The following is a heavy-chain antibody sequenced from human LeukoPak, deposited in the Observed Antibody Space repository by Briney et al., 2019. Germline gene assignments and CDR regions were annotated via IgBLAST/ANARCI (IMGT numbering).Heavy chain of an antibody. V-gene: IGHV4-59*01. Sequence: SETLSLTGTVSGGSISSYYWSWIRQPPGKGLEWIGYIYYSGSTNYNPSPKSRVTISVDTSKNQFSLKLSSVTAADTAVYYCAREYGLGYCSSTSCYAHFDYWGQGTLVTVSS. D-gene: IGHD2-2*01. CDR3: AREYGLGYCSSTSCYAHFDY. J-gene: IGHJ4*02. CDR2: IYYSGST. CDR1: GGSISSYY.